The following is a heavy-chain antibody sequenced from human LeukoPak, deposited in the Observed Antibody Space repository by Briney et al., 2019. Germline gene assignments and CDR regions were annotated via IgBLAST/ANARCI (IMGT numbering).Heavy chain of an antibody. D-gene: IGHD4-17*01. J-gene: IGHJ4*02. Sequence: GGSLRLSCAASGFTFSNYGISWVRQAPGKGLEWVSAISGSGGSTYYADSVKGRFTISRDNSKNTLYLQMNSLRAEDTAVYYCAKDSSSLTTVTTSVDYWGQGTLVTVSS. CDR3: AKDSSSLTTVTTSVDY. CDR1: GFTFSNYG. V-gene: IGHV3-23*01. CDR2: ISGSGGST.